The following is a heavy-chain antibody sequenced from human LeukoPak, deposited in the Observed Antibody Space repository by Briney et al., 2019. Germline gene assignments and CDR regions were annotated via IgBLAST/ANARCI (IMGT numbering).Heavy chain of an antibody. J-gene: IGHJ4*02. CDR3: ARVSQNSGYAFDY. CDR1: GFTFSRYW. CDR2: IKKDGSET. Sequence: GGSLRLSCAASGFTFSRYWMSWVRQAPGKGLEWVANIKKDGSETYYVDSVKGRFTISRDNAKNSLYLQMNSLRAEDTAEYYCARVSQNSGYAFDYWGQGTLVTVSS. V-gene: IGHV3-7*02. D-gene: IGHD5-12*01.